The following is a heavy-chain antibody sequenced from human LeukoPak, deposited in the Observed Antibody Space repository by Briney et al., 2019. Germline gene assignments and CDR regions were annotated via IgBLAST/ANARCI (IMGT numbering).Heavy chain of an antibody. CDR1: GASFSGYY. D-gene: IGHD4-23*01. Sequence: PSETLSLTCAVYGASFSGYYWSWIRQPPGKGLEWVSAISGSGGSTYYADSVKGRFSISRDNSKNTLYLQMNSLRAEDTAVYYCAKDRYGGNSVIFSEYFQHWGQGTLVTVSS. V-gene: IGHV3-23*01. CDR3: AKDRYGGNSVIFSEYFQH. J-gene: IGHJ1*01. CDR2: ISGSGGST.